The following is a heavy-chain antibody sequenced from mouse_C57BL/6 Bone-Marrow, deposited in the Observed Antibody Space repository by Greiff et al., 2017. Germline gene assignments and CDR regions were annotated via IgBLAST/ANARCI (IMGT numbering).Heavy chain of an antibody. V-gene: IGHV5-6*02. J-gene: IGHJ2*01. CDR3: ASSTDY. CDR2: ISSGGSYT. CDR1: GFTFSSYG. Sequence: DVKLVESGGDLVKPGGSLKLSCAASGFTFSSYGMSWVRQTPDKRLEWVATISSGGSYTYYPDSVKGRFTISRDNAKNTLYLQMSSLKSEDTAMYYCASSTDYWGQGTTLTVSS.